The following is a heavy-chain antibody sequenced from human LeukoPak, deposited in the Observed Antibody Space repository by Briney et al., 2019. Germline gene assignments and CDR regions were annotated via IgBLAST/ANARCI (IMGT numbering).Heavy chain of an antibody. J-gene: IGHJ4*02. V-gene: IGHV3-23*01. Sequence: PGRSLRLSCAASGFTFSSYAMHWVRQAPGKGLEWVSDISGSGGSTYYADSVKGRFTISRDNSKNTMYLQMNSLRAEDTAVYYCAKRIQSAMAMGYWGQGTLVTVSS. CDR1: GFTFSSYA. D-gene: IGHD5-18*01. CDR2: ISGSGGST. CDR3: AKRIQSAMAMGY.